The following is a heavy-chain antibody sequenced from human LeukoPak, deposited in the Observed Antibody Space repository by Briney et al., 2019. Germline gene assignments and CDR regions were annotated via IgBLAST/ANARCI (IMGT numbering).Heavy chain of an antibody. Sequence: SSETLSLTCTVSGGTISSYYWSWIRQPPGKGLEWIGYIYYSGSTNFNPSLKIRVTISVDTSKNQFSLKLRSVTAADTAVYYCARDRRAYGSGPKTYYYGMDVWGQGTTVTVSS. CDR2: IYYSGST. J-gene: IGHJ6*02. D-gene: IGHD3-10*01. CDR3: ARDRRAYGSGPKTYYYGMDV. CDR1: GGTISSYY. V-gene: IGHV4-59*01.